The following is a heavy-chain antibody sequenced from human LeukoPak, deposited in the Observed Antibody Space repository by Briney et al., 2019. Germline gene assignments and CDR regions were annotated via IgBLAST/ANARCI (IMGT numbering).Heavy chain of an antibody. CDR3: ARQTGSGLFTLP. CDR1: GGSISSSRSY. D-gene: IGHD3-10*01. V-gene: IGHV4-39*01. J-gene: IGHJ4*02. CDR2: IYYSGNT. Sequence: SETLSLTCSVSGGSISSSRSYWGWIRQPPGKGLEWIGSIYYSGNTYYNASLKSRVTISVDTSKNQFSLKLTSVTAADTAVYYCARQTGSGLFTLPGGQGTLVTVSS.